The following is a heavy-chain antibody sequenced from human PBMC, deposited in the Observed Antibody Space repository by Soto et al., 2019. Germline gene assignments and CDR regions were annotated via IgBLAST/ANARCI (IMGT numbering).Heavy chain of an antibody. V-gene: IGHV4-28*01. CDR1: GYSISSSNW. CDR2: IYDSGTT. Sequence: QVQLQESGPGLVKPSDTLSLTCAVSGYSISSSNWWGWIRQPPGKGLEWIGYIYDSGTTDYNPSLKSLVTMSVDTSKNQFSLKLTSVTAVDTAVYYCARREIQGPIDYWGQGTLVTVSS. CDR3: ARREIQGPIDY. D-gene: IGHD1-26*01. J-gene: IGHJ4*02.